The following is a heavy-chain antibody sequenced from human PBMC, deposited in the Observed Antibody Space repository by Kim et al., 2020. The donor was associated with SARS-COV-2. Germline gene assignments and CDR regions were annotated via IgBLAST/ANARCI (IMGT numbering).Heavy chain of an antibody. CDR3: XGGDYXXWSGYLRVGY. D-gene: IGHD3-3*01. V-gene: IGHV7-4-1*02. J-gene: IGHJ4*02. CDR1: GYTFTSYA. CDR2: INTNTGNP. Sequence: ASVKVSCKASGYTFTSYAMNWVRQAPGQGLEWMGWINTNTGNPTYAQGFTGRFXFSXXXSVSTAYLXISSXKAEDTAVYYCXGGDYXXWSGYLRVGYWGQGXLVTVSS.